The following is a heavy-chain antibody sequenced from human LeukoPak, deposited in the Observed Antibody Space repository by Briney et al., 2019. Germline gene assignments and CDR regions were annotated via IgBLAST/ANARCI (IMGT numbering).Heavy chain of an antibody. CDR3: ARTAGYDILTEN. V-gene: IGHV4-34*01. Sequence: SETLSLTCAVYGGSFSGYYWSWIRQPPGKGLEWIGEINNSGSTNYNPSLKSRVTISVDTSKNQCSLKLSSVTAADTAVYYCARTAGYDILTENWGQGTMVTVSS. J-gene: IGHJ3*01. D-gene: IGHD3-9*01. CDR1: GGSFSGYY. CDR2: INNSGST.